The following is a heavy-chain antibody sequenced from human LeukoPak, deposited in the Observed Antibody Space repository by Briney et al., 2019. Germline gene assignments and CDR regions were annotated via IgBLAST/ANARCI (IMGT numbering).Heavy chain of an antibody. CDR1: GGSVSSSSYY. J-gene: IGHJ6*03. V-gene: IGHV4-39*01. CDR2: IYYSGST. Sequence: SETLSLTCTVSGGSVSSSSYYWGWLRQPPGKGLEWIGSIYYSGSTYYNPSLKSRVTISVDTSKNQFSLKLSSVTAADTAVYYCARQYYYYYYMDVWGKGTTVTISS. CDR3: ARQYYYYYYMDV.